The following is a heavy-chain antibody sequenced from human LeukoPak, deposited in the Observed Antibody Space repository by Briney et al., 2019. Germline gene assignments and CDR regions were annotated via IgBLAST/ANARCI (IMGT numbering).Heavy chain of an antibody. CDR3: ARLPITTFGVVTPGNWFDP. Sequence: ASVKVSCKASGYTFTSYGISWVRQAPGQGLEWMGWISAYNGNTNYAQKLQGRVTMTTDTSTSTAYMELRSLRSDDTAVYYCARLPITTFGVVTPGNWFDPWGQGTLVTVSS. J-gene: IGHJ5*02. V-gene: IGHV1-18*01. CDR1: GYTFTSYG. CDR2: ISAYNGNT. D-gene: IGHD3-3*01.